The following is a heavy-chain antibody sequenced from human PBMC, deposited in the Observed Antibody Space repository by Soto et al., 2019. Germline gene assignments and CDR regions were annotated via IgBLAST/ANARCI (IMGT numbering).Heavy chain of an antibody. CDR1: GFTFSSYA. CDR2: ISGSGGST. V-gene: IGHV3-23*01. Sequence: HPGGSLRLSCAASGFTFSSYAMSWVRQAPGKGLEWVSAISGSGGSTYYADSVKGRFTISRDNSKNTLYLQMNSLRAEDTAVYYCAKDQTGGGAGYYYYGMDVWGQGTTVTVSS. J-gene: IGHJ6*02. CDR3: AKDQTGGGAGYYYYGMDV. D-gene: IGHD2-15*01.